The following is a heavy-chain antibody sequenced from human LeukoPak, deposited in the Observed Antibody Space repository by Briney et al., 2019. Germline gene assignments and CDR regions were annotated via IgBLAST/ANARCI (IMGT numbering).Heavy chain of an antibody. CDR3: ARASSSSVLWAFDI. CDR1: GYTFTGYY. D-gene: IGHD6-6*01. Sequence: ASVKVSCKASGYTFTGYYMHWVRQAPGQGLEWMGWTNPNSGGTNYAQKFQGRVTMTRDTSISTAYMELSRLRSDDTAVYYCARASSSSVLWAFDIWGQGTMVTVSS. J-gene: IGHJ3*02. CDR2: TNPNSGGT. V-gene: IGHV1-2*02.